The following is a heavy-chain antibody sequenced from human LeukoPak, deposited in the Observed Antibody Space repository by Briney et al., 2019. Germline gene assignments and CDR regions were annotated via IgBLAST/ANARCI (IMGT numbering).Heavy chain of an antibody. V-gene: IGHV1-46*01. Sequence: RASVTVSFRASGYTFTSYYMHWVRQAPGQGLEWMGVINPSGGSTSYAQKFQGRVTMTRDMSTSTVYMELSSLRSEDTAVYYCARGASNDVWFDHWGQGTLVTVSS. D-gene: IGHD4-11*01. J-gene: IGHJ5*02. CDR3: ARGASNDVWFDH. CDR2: INPSGGST. CDR1: GYTFTSYY.